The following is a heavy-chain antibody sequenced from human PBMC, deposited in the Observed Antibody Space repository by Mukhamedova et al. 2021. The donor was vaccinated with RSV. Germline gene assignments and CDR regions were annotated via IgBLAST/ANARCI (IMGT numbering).Heavy chain of an antibody. V-gene: IGHV3-48*03. J-gene: IGHJ6*02. CDR3: AREGSHSGSPYAIDV. D-gene: IGHD1-26*01. Sequence: VRQAPGKGLEWVSYISSSGSTIYYADSLRGRFTISRDNAENSLYLQMNSLRAEDTAAYYCAREGSHSGSPYAIDVWCQWTTVTV. CDR2: ISSSGSTI.